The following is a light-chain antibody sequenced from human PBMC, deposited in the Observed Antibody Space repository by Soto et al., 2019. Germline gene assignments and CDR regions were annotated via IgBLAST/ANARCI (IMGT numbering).Light chain of an antibody. CDR1: QSVDSK. CDR3: QHYCTWLWW. V-gene: IGKV3-15*01. Sequence: EIVMTQSPATLSVSPGERATLSCRASQSVDSKLAWYQQKPGQGPRLLIYGASSRATGIPARFSGSGSGTELALTISSLQSEDFAVYYRQHYCTWLWWFGQGTKVEIK. J-gene: IGKJ1*01. CDR2: GAS.